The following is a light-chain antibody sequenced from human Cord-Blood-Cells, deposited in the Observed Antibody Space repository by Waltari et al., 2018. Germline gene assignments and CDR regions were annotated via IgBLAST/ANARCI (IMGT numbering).Light chain of an antibody. CDR3: QQYNSAPLT. V-gene: IGKV1-27*01. CDR1: QGIRNY. J-gene: IGKJ4*01. Sequence: DIQMTQSPSSLSASVGDRVTIPCRASQGIRNYLAWYQQKPGKVPKLLIYAASTLQSGVPSRFSDSGSGTDFTITISSLQPEDVATYYCQQYNSAPLTFGGGTKVEIK. CDR2: AAS.